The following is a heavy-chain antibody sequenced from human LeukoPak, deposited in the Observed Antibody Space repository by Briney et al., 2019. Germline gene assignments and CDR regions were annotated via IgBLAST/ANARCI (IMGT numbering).Heavy chain of an antibody. CDR1: GFTFSTYA. J-gene: IGHJ4*02. CDR2: ISGNDGAT. Sequence: GGSLRLSCAASGFTFSTYAMSWVRQAPGKGLEWVSAISGNDGATYYADSVEGRFTISRDSSKSTLYLHMNSLRAEDTAVYYCAKGRDVAVTGSKVGSDYCGQGTLVTVSS. V-gene: IGHV3-23*01. CDR3: AKGRDVAVTGSKVGSDY. D-gene: IGHD6-19*01.